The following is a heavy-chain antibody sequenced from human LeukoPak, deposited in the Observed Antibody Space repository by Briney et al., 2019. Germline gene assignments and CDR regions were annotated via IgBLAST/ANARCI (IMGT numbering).Heavy chain of an antibody. CDR3: AGADSRRQHIVLMVYADSWFDP. V-gene: IGHV1-18*01. J-gene: IGHJ5*02. D-gene: IGHD2-8*01. CDR1: GYTFTSYG. Sequence: ASVKVSCKASGYTFTSYGTSWVRQAPGQGLEWMGWISAYNGNTNYAQKLQGRVTMTTDTSTSTAYMKLRSLRSDDTAVYYCAGADSRRQHIVLMVYADSWFDPWGQGTLVTVSS. CDR2: ISAYNGNT.